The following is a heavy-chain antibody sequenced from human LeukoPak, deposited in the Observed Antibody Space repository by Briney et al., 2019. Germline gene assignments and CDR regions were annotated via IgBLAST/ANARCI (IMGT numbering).Heavy chain of an antibody. V-gene: IGHV3-48*01. CDR1: SFSICTYS. CDR3: SKPLDSSGDFAFDI. D-gene: IGHD3-22*01. J-gene: IGHJ3*02. Sequence: GGSPRHSSAASSFSICTYSMNWVRQAPRERLEWVSYITSSSNTIYYADSVKGRFTISTDNATITLYLQMYSRRAADTTVFYCSKPLDSSGDFAFDIWGQGTMVTVSS. CDR2: ITSSSNTI.